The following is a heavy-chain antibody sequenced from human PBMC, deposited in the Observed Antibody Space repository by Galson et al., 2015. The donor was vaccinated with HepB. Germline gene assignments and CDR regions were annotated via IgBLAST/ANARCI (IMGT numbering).Heavy chain of an antibody. CDR1: GFTFSSYA. CDR3: AKGGGSYPYYYYYYGMDV. J-gene: IGHJ6*02. Sequence: SLRLSCAASGFTFSSYAMSWVRQAPGKGLEWVPAISGSGGSTYYADSVKGRFTISRDNSKNTLYLQMNSLRAEDTAVYYCAKGGGSYPYYYYYYGMDVWGQGTTVTVSS. CDR2: ISGSGGST. V-gene: IGHV3-23*01. D-gene: IGHD1-26*01.